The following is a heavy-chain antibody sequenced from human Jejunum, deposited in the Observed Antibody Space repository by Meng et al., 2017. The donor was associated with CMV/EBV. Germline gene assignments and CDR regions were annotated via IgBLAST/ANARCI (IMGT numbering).Heavy chain of an antibody. CDR1: GYTHTDYY. J-gene: IGHJ4*02. CDR2: INPNIGGT. CDR3: ARGSPADSSGYPNDY. V-gene: IGHV1-2*02. Sequence: QVQLVTAGDAVKKPGDSGTVSCKASGYTHTDYYLPWVRQAPGQGLQWMGWINPNIGGTNYIQKFQGRVTMTRDTSISTAYMELSRLTSDDTAVYYCARGSPADSSGYPNDYWGQGTLVTVSS. D-gene: IGHD3-22*01.